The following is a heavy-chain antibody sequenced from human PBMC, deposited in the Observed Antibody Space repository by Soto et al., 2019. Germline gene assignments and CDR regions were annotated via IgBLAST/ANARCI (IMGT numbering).Heavy chain of an antibody. Sequence: LSLTCIVSGGSLSGSSYHWGWIRQPPGKGLEWIGSIYYGGDTYYNSSLKSRVTISVDTSKDQFSLKVNSVTAADTAMYYCASLGLGVIGPGNWGQGTPVTVSS. CDR3: ASLGLGVIGPGN. V-gene: IGHV4-39*01. CDR2: IYYGGDT. D-gene: IGHD3-10*01. CDR1: GGSLSGSSYH. J-gene: IGHJ4*02.